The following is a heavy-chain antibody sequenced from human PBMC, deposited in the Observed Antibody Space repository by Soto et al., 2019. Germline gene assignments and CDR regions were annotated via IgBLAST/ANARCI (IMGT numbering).Heavy chain of an antibody. CDR2: INPSGGST. CDR1: GYTFTSYY. J-gene: IGHJ4*02. V-gene: IGHV1-46*01. D-gene: IGHD3-3*01. CDR3: ARDIGFLECLLVLDY. Sequence: ASVKVSCKASGYTFTSYYMHWVRQAPGQGLEWMGIINPSGGSTSYAQKFQGRVTMTRDTSTSTVYMELSSLRSEDTAVYYCARDIGFLECLLVLDYWGQGTLVTVSS.